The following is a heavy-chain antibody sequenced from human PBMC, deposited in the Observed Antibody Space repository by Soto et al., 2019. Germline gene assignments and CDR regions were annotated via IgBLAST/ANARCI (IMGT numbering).Heavy chain of an antibody. CDR1: GYIFVNYG. Sequence: QVQLVQSGDEVKKPGASVKVSCKASGYIFVNYGIAWVRQAPGQGLAWMGWISPYTGNTHSASKVQGRLTMTTDTSTSTAYMDRGSLTSDDTAVYYCVMVDNYVTPTPQDVWGQGTTVTVSS. D-gene: IGHD3-16*01. CDR2: ISPYTGNT. CDR3: VMVDNYVTPTPQDV. V-gene: IGHV1-18*01. J-gene: IGHJ6*02.